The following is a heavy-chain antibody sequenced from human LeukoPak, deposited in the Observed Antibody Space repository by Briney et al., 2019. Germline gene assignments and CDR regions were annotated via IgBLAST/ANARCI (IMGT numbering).Heavy chain of an antibody. CDR1: GFTFVSHG. D-gene: IGHD4-17*01. J-gene: IGHJ4*02. V-gene: IGHV3-48*01. CDR3: ARVRGPTVTTMYFDY. Sequence: GGSLRLSCAASGFTFVSHGMIWVRQAPGKGLEGLSYISPGSTTINSADSVKERFTTSRDKAKSSLFLQMNSLRAEDTAVYYCARVRGPTVTTMYFDYWGQGALVTVPS. CDR2: ISPGSTTI.